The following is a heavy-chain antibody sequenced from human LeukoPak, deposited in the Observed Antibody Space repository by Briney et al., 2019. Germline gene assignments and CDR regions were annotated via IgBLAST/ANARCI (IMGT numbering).Heavy chain of an antibody. D-gene: IGHD2-2*01. V-gene: IGHV3-23*01. J-gene: IGHJ6*04. Sequence: GVSLSLLCGLSVLIQCWLPVRGVRQAPGKGLEWVSGFSGSGYDTYYADSVKGRVTISRDNSKNTQYLQMNRVRAEDTAVPDSAWRGYGISTSCQDVDVWGKGTTVTVSS. CDR3: AWRGYGISTSCQDVDV. CDR2: FSGSGYDT. CDR1: VLIQCWLP.